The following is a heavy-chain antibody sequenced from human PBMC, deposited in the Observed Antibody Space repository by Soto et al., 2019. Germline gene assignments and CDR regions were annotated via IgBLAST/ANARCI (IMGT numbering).Heavy chain of an antibody. J-gene: IGHJ5*02. Sequence: ASVKVSCKASGYTFGNNDISWVRQATGRGLEWMGWMNPNSGNTGYAQKFQGRVSMTRNTPITTAYLELSSLRSDDTAIYYCARMATSGTLNWFDPWGQGTLVTVSS. CDR1: GYTFGNND. CDR2: MNPNSGNT. V-gene: IGHV1-8*01. CDR3: ARMATSGTLNWFDP.